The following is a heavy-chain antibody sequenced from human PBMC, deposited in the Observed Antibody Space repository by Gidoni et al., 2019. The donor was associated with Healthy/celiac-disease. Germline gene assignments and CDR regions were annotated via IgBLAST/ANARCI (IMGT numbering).Heavy chain of an antibody. J-gene: IGHJ6*02. CDR2: ISSSSSYI. Sequence: SCAASGFTFSSYSMNWVRQAPGKGLEWVSSISSSSSYIYYADSVKGRFTISRDNAKNSLYLQMNSLRAEDTAVYYCAREGTMIVVVIPVESYYYYGMDVWGQGTTVTVSS. V-gene: IGHV3-21*01. CDR1: GFTFSSYS. D-gene: IGHD3-22*01. CDR3: AREGTMIVVVIPVESYYYYGMDV.